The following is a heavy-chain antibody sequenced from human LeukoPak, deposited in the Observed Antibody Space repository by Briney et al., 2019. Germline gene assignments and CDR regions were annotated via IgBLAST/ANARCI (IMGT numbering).Heavy chain of an antibody. CDR2: ISSSSSYI. J-gene: IGHJ4*02. CDR1: CFTFTSYG. Sequence: GTSLRLSCAASCFTFTSYGMHCVRQAPGKGLEWVSSISSSSSYIYYADSVKGRFTISRDNARNSLYLQVNSLRAEDTALYYFAREKVGVSFDYWGQGTLVTVSS. D-gene: IGHD2-8*01. CDR3: AREKVGVSFDY. V-gene: IGHV3-21*01.